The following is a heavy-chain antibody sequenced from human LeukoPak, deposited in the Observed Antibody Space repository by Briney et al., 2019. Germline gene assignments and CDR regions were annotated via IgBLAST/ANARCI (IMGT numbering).Heavy chain of an antibody. V-gene: IGHV1-69*04. D-gene: IGHD2-15*01. CDR1: GGTFSSYA. J-gene: IGHJ6*02. CDR3: ARMVVATGYYYYGMDV. Sequence: AASVKVCCKASGGTFSSYAISWVRQAPGQGLEWMGRIIPIFGIANYAQKFQGRVTITADKSTSTAYMELSSLRSEDTAVYYCARMVVATGYYYYGMDVWGQGTTVTVSS. CDR2: IIPIFGIA.